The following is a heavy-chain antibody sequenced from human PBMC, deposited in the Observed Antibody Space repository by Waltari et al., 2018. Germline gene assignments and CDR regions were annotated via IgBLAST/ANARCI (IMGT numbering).Heavy chain of an antibody. CDR2: ISYDGSNK. Sequence: VQLLESGGGLVQPGRSLRLSCAASGFTFSSYAMHWVRQAPGKGLEWVAVISYDGSNKYYADSVKGRFTISRDNSKNTLYLQMNSLRAEDTAVYYCARPDYDILGFDPWGQGTLVTVSS. J-gene: IGHJ5*02. D-gene: IGHD3-9*01. CDR1: GFTFSSYA. CDR3: ARPDYDILGFDP. V-gene: IGHV3-30*01.